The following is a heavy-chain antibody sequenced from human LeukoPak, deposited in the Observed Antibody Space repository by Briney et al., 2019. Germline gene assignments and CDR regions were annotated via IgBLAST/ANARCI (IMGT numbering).Heavy chain of an antibody. Sequence: ASVKVSCKASGNTFTGYYIHWVRQAPGQGLEWMGSLNPNSGGTNSAQKFQGRVTMARDTSISTAYMQLSGLRSDDTAVYYCARDLWGFDPWGQGTLVTVSS. CDR3: ARDLWGFDP. J-gene: IGHJ5*02. D-gene: IGHD2-21*01. CDR2: LNPNSGGT. CDR1: GNTFTGYY. V-gene: IGHV1-2*02.